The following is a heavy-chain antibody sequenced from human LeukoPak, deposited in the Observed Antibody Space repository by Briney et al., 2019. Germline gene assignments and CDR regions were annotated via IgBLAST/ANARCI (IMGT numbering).Heavy chain of an antibody. Sequence: GGSLRLSCAASGFTFSSYWMSWVRQAPGKGLEWVANIKQDGSEKYYVDSVKGRFTISRDNAKNSLYLQMNSLRAEDTAVYYCARDMVRGVAEIDYWGQGTLVTVSP. CDR2: IKQDGSEK. J-gene: IGHJ4*02. D-gene: IGHD3-10*01. V-gene: IGHV3-7*05. CDR3: ARDMVRGVAEIDY. CDR1: GFTFSSYW.